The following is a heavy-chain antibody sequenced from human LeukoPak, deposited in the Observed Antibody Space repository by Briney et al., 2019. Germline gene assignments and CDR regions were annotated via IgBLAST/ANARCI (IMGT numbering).Heavy chain of an antibody. V-gene: IGHV3-11*01. J-gene: IGHJ3*02. CDR2: INSGGSPI. CDR1: GFTFTDFY. CDR3: AKDIDSRDYYSDAFDI. Sequence: GGSLRLSCAASGFTFTDFYMSWIRQAPGKGLEWVSYINSGGSPIYYADSVKGRFTISRDNAENSLYLQMNSLRPEDMAFYYCAKDIDSRDYYSDAFDIWGQGTMVTVSS. D-gene: IGHD3-22*01.